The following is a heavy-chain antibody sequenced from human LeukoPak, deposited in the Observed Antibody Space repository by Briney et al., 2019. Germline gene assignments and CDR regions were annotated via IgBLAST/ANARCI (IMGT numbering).Heavy chain of an antibody. J-gene: IGHJ6*02. CDR1: GGSISSYY. D-gene: IGHD3-16*01. V-gene: IGHV4-59*12. CDR3: AMGGDYYYYGMDV. Sequence: SETLSLTCTVSGGSISSYYWSWIRQPPGKGLEWIGYIYYSGSTNYNPSLKSRVTISVDTSKNQFSLKLSSVTAADTAVYYCAMGGDYYYYGMDVWGQGTTVTVSS. CDR2: IYYSGST.